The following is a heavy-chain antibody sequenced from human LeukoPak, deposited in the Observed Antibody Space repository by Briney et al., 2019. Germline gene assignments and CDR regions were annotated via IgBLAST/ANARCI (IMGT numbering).Heavy chain of an antibody. J-gene: IGHJ4*02. D-gene: IGHD6-13*01. CDR1: GYPFINYD. CDR2: MNPNSGNR. Sequence: ASVKVSCKASGYPFINYDIKWVRQATGQGLEWMGWMNPNSGNRGYAQKFQGRVSMTRDTSISTAYMELSRLRSDDTAVYYCARVGFYSSSALDYWGQGTLVTVSS. CDR3: ARVGFYSSSALDY. V-gene: IGHV1-8*01.